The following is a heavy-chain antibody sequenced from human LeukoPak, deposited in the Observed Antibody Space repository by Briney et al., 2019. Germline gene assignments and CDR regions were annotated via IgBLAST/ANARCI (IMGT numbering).Heavy chain of an antibody. CDR3: ARVPLRFLEDYFDY. Sequence: ASVKVSCKASGYTFTGYYMHWVRQAPGQGLEWMGWINPNSGGTSYAQKFQGRVTMTRDTSISTAYMELSRLRSDDTAVYYCARVPLRFLEDYFDYWGQGTLVTVSS. CDR1: GYTFTGYY. CDR2: INPNSGGT. J-gene: IGHJ4*02. V-gene: IGHV1-2*02. D-gene: IGHD3-3*01.